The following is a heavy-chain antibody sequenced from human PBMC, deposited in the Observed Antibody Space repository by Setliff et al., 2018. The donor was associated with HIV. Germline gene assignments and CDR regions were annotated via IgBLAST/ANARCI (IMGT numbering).Heavy chain of an antibody. D-gene: IGHD6-13*01. V-gene: IGHV4-38-2*02. Sequence: PSETLSLTCDVSGFSISSRYYWGWIRQSPGKGLEWIGNIYHTGSTYYNPSLNDRATISLDTSKNQFSLKLSSVTAADTAVYYCARDKTAVPRDVDAFDIWGQGTMVTVSS. CDR1: GFSISSRYY. J-gene: IGHJ3*02. CDR3: ARDKTAVPRDVDAFDI. CDR2: IYHTGST.